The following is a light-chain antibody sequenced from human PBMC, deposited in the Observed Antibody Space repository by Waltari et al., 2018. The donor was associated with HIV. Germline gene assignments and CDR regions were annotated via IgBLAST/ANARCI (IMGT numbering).Light chain of an antibody. CDR2: KVS. CDR3: SSYTSSSVYV. CDR1: STDAGGYNY. V-gene: IGLV2-14*01. J-gene: IGLJ1*01. Sequence: QSALTQPASVSGSPGQSITISCTGTSTDAGGYNYVSWYQQHPGKAPKLMIYKVSNRPSGVSMRFSGSKSGNTASLTISGRQAEDEADYYCSSYTSSSVYVFGTGTKVTVL.